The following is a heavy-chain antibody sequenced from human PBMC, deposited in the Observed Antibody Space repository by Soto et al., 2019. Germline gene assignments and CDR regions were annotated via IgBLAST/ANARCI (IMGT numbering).Heavy chain of an antibody. J-gene: IGHJ4*02. CDR3: ARAPRLLWFGELLHSDY. CDR1: GGSISSGGYY. V-gene: IGHV4-31*03. D-gene: IGHD3-10*01. Sequence: SETLSLTCTVSGGSISSGGYYWSWIRQHPGKGLEWIGYIYYSGSTYYNPSLKSRVTISVDTSKNQFSLKLSSVTAADTAVYYCARAPRLLWFGELLHSDYWGQGTLVTVSS. CDR2: IYYSGST.